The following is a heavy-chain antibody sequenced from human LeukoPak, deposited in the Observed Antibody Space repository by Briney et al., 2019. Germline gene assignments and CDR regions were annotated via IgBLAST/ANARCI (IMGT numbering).Heavy chain of an antibody. J-gene: IGHJ6*02. CDR2: INGDGTTT. CDR3: ARRGIGYGMDV. V-gene: IGHV3-74*01. Sequence: PGGSLILSCAASGFTFSSYWTHWVRQAPGKGLVWVSRINGDGTTTNYADSVKGRFTISRDNAKNTVHLQMNSLRAEDTAVYYCARRGIGYGMDVWGQGTTVTVSS. D-gene: IGHD1-26*01. CDR1: GFTFSSYW.